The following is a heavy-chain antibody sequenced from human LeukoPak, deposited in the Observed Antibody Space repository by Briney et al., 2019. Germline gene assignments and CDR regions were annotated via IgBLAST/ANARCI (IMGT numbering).Heavy chain of an antibody. CDR3: ARDRVALSYYYGMDV. CDR1: GFTFGNYW. J-gene: IGHJ6*02. D-gene: IGHD3-16*02. V-gene: IGHV3-21*01. Sequence: GGSLRLSCAASGFTFGNYWMSWVRQAPGKGLEWVSSISSSSSYIYYADSVKGRFTISRDSAKNSLYLQMNSLRAEDTAVYYCARDRVALSYYYGMDVWGQGTTVTVSS. CDR2: ISSSSSYI.